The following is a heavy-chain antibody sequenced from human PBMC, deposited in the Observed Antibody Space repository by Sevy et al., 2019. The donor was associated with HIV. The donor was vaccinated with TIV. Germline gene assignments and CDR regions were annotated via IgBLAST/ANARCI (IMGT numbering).Heavy chain of an antibody. CDR1: GFTFSSYA. V-gene: IGHV3-23*01. Sequence: GGSLRLSCAASGFTFSSYAMSWVRQAPGKGLEWVSAISGSGGSTYYADSVKGRFTISRDNSKNTLYLQMNSLRAEDTAVYYCATRTYDFWTRVKWYFDLWGPGTLVTVSS. CDR2: ISGSGGST. J-gene: IGHJ2*01. D-gene: IGHD3-3*01. CDR3: ATRTYDFWTRVKWYFDL.